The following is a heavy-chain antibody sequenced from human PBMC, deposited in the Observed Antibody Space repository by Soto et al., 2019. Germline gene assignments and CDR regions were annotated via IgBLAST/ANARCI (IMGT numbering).Heavy chain of an antibody. D-gene: IGHD7-27*01. CDR1: GFTFSSYS. J-gene: IGHJ5*02. CDR3: AKGFLGQRWFDP. V-gene: IGHV3-21*01. Sequence: PGGSLRLSCAASGFTFSSYSMNWVRQAPGKGLEWVSSISSSSSYIYYADSVKGRFTISRDNAKNSLYLQMNSLRAEDTAVYYCAKGFLGQRWFDPWGQGTLVTVSS. CDR2: ISSSSSYI.